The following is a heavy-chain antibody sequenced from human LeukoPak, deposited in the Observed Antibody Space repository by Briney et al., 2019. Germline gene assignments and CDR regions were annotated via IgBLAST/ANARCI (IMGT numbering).Heavy chain of an antibody. Sequence: SETLSLTCTVSGGSFSNHYWSWIRQPPGKGLEWIGYIYHTGSTNYNPSLKSRVTISVDTSKNQFSLKLSSVTAADTAVYYCARARMVYANYYYYYMDVWGKGTTVTVSS. D-gene: IGHD2-8*01. CDR3: ARARMVYANYYYYYMDV. V-gene: IGHV4-59*11. CDR1: GGSFSNHY. CDR2: IYHTGST. J-gene: IGHJ6*03.